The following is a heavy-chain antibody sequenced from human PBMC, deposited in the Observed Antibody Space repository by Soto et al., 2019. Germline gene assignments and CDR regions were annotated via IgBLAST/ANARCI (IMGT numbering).Heavy chain of an antibody. J-gene: IGHJ4*02. D-gene: IGHD3-16*01. CDR1: GFTFSGYA. V-gene: IGHV3-30-3*01. Sequence: LRLSCAASGFTFSGYAMRWVRQAPDKGLEWVAIISYDGNSQHYADPVKGRFTVSRDSSKNTLFLQMNSLKPEDTAVYYCARSRGSDGYYYVDYWGQGTPVTVSS. CDR3: ARSRGSDGYYYVDY. CDR2: ISYDGNSQ.